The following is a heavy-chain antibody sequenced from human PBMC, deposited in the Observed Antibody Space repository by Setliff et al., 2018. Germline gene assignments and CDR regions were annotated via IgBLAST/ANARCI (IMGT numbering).Heavy chain of an antibody. Sequence: VASVKVSCKSSGYIFTDYYIHWVRQAPGQGLEWMGWINPDSGDANYGPNFQGWVTMTRDTSIDTAYLDLSRLKSDDTAAYYCSRERSRRHCYGGSCDFYYYGLDVWGQGTTVTVSS. D-gene: IGHD2-15*01. V-gene: IGHV1-2*04. CDR1: GYIFTDYY. J-gene: IGHJ6*02. CDR2: INPDSGDA. CDR3: SRERSRRHCYGGSCDFYYYGLDV.